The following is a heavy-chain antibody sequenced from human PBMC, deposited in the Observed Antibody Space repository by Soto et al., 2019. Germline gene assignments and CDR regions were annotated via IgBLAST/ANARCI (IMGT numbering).Heavy chain of an antibody. Sequence: GGSLRLSCAASGFTFSSYSMNWVRQAPGKGLEWVSSISSSSSYIYYADSVKGRFTISRDNAKNSLYLQMNSLRAEDTAVYYCARDGHYYGSGSYYHPPFDYWGQGTLVTVSS. CDR2: ISSSSSYI. J-gene: IGHJ4*02. CDR1: GFTFSSYS. CDR3: ARDGHYYGSGSYYHPPFDY. D-gene: IGHD3-10*01. V-gene: IGHV3-21*01.